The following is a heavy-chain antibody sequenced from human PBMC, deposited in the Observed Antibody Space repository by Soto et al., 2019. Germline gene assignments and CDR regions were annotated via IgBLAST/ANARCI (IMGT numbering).Heavy chain of an antibody. D-gene: IGHD6-19*01. Sequence: EVQVLEAGGGLVQPGGSLRLSCAASGFSFSRYAMTWVRQAPGKGLEWVSAISGNDDSTFYGDTVKGRFTVSRDDSKNTLYVQMNSLRAEDTAVYYCAKVWLDYWYFDVWGRGTLVNVSS. CDR2: ISGNDDST. J-gene: IGHJ2*01. CDR3: AKVWLDYWYFDV. V-gene: IGHV3-23*01. CDR1: GFSFSRYA.